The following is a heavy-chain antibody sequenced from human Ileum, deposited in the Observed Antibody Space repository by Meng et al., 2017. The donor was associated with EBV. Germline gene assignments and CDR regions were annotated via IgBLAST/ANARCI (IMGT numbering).Heavy chain of an antibody. CDR2: IYHSGST. J-gene: IGHJ4*02. CDR1: GDSISSNTW. CDR3: ASGRDYAWHS. Sequence: QVSLRESGPGLVKPSGTLSLTCAVSGDSISSNTWWSWVRQPPGKGLEWIGEIYHSGSTNYNPSFKSRVTMSVDKSKNQISLNLSSVTAADTAVYYCASGRDYAWHSWGRGTLVTVSS. V-gene: IGHV4-4*02. D-gene: IGHD4-17*01.